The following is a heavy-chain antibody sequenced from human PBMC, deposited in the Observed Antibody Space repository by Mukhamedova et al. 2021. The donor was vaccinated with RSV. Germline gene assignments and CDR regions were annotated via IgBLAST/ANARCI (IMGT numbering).Heavy chain of an antibody. Sequence: EWVSFIRYDESNTYYIDSVKGRFTISRDNSKNTLYLQMNSLRPEDTAVYYCAKAGEYYMDVWGQGTTVTVSS. V-gene: IGHV3-30*02. J-gene: IGHJ6*03. CDR2: IRYDESNT. CDR3: AKAGEYYMDV.